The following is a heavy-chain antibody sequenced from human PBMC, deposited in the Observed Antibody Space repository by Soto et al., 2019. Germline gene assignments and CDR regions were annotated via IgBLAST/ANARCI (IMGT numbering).Heavy chain of an antibody. CDR3: ARVDGTY. Sequence: QVKLVQSGAEEKKPGASVKVSCKASGYTFSSYAIHWVRQAPGQGLEWMGWINAGNGNTKYSQKFQGRVTITRDTSASTAYMELNSLRSDDTAVYYCARVDGTYWVQGTLITVSS. V-gene: IGHV1-3*05. J-gene: IGHJ4*02. CDR2: INAGNGNT. CDR1: GYTFSSYA. D-gene: IGHD1-26*01.